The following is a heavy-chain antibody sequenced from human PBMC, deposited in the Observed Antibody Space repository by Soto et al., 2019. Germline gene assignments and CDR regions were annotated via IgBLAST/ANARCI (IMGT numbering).Heavy chain of an antibody. D-gene: IGHD2-2*01. J-gene: IGHJ2*01. CDR1: GGTFSSYA. CDR2: LIPIFGTA. Sequence: QVQLVQSGAEVKKPGSSVKVSCKASGGTFSSYAISWVRQAPGQGLEWMGGLIPIFGTANYAQKFQGRVTITAAESTSTDYMELSSLRSEDTAVYYCAESQLRYWYFDLWGRGTLVTVSS. CDR3: AESQLRYWYFDL. V-gene: IGHV1-69*12.